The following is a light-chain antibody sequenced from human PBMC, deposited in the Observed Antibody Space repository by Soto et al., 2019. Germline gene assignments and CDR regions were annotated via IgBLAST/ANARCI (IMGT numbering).Light chain of an antibody. CDR3: QQYNDWPPIT. CDR2: GAS. V-gene: IGKV3-15*01. Sequence: EIVMTQSPGTLSVSPGERATLSCRASQSVSSNLAWYQQKPGQAPRLLIFGASTRATGISDRFSGSGSGTDFTLTISSLQSEDFAVYYCQQYNDWPPITFGQGTRLEIK. J-gene: IGKJ5*01. CDR1: QSVSSN.